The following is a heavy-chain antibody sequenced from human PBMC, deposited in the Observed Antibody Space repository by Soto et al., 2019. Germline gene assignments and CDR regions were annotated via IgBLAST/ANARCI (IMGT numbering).Heavy chain of an antibody. Sequence: QVQLVQSGAEVKKPGSSVKVSCKASGGTFSSYTISWVRQAPGQGLEWMGRIIPILGIANYAQKFQGRVTITADNSTSTAYMELRSLRSEDTAVYYCARDGSRGYSYGYSYYYGMDVWGQGTTVTVSS. CDR1: GGTFSSYT. V-gene: IGHV1-69*08. CDR2: IIPILGIA. CDR3: ARDGSRGYSYGYSYYYGMDV. D-gene: IGHD5-18*01. J-gene: IGHJ6*02.